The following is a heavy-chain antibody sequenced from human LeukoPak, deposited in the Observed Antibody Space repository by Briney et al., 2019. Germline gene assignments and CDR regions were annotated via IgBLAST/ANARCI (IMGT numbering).Heavy chain of an antibody. Sequence: SETLSLTCTVSGGSISSYHWSWIRQPPGKGLDWIGYIYYSGSTHYNPSLKSRVTISVDTSKNQFSLKLSSVTAADTAVYYCARYGGNFDYWGQGTLVTVSS. CDR3: ARYGGNFDY. J-gene: IGHJ4*02. D-gene: IGHD4-23*01. CDR2: IYYSGST. V-gene: IGHV4-59*01. CDR1: GGSISSYH.